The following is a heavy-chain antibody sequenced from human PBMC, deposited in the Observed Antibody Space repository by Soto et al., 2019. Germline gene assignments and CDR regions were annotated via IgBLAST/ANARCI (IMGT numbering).Heavy chain of an antibody. V-gene: IGHV1-69*02. CDR3: ARVAAVAGQNYLDY. CDR2: IIPILGIA. J-gene: IGHJ4*02. CDR1: GGTFSSYT. Sequence: GASVKVSCKASGGTFSSYTISWVRQAPGQGLEWMGRIIPILGIANYAQKFQGRVTITADKSTSTAYMELSSLRSEDTAVYYCARVAAVAGQNYLDYWGQGTLVTVSS. D-gene: IGHD6-19*01.